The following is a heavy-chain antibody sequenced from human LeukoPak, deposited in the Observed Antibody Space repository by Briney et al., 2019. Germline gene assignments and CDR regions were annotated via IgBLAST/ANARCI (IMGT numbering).Heavy chain of an antibody. D-gene: IGHD5-12*01. CDR2: ISGSGGST. J-gene: IGHJ4*02. CDR1: GFTFSSSA. CDR3: AKVLSGYSGYDKTFDY. V-gene: IGHV3-23*01. Sequence: PGGSLRLSCAASGFTFSSSAMSWVRQAPGKGLEWVSSISGSGGSTYYADSVKGRFTISRDNSKNTLYLQMNSLRAEDTAVYYCAKVLSGYSGYDKTFDYWGQGTLVTVSS.